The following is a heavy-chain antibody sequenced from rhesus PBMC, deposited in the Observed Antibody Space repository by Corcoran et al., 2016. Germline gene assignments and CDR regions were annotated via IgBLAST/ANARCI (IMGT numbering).Heavy chain of an antibody. V-gene: IGHV4-93*02. CDR2: IYGSGGST. Sequence: QVQLQESGPGLVKPSETLSLTCAVSGGSISSSNWWSWIRQSPGKGLEWIGGIYGSGGSTEYNPSLKSRVTISIDTSKNQFSLKLSSVTAADTAVYYGARHEDIAAAGRFDVWGPGVLVTVSS. J-gene: IGHJ5-1*01. CDR1: GGSISSSNW. D-gene: IGHD6-25*01. CDR3: ARHEDIAAAGRFDV.